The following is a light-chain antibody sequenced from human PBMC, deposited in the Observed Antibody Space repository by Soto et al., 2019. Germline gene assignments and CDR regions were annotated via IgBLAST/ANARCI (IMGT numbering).Light chain of an antibody. CDR1: QSVSSN. J-gene: IGKJ1*01. Sequence: EIVMTQSPATLSVSPGERATLSCRASQSVSSNLAWYQQKPGQAPRLLIYGASTRATDIPARFSGSGSATEFTLTISSLQSEDFAVYYCQQYNNRWTLGQGTKVEIK. CDR2: GAS. CDR3: QQYNNRWT. V-gene: IGKV3-15*01.